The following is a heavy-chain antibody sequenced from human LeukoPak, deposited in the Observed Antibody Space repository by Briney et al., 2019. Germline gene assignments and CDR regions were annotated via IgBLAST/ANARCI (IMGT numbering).Heavy chain of an antibody. CDR1: GGSFANYY. CDR3: ARALGGSSSSSNYFDY. CDR2: INHSGST. V-gene: IGHV4-34*01. Sequence: SETLSLTCAVYGGSFANYYWGWIRQPPGKGLEWIGEINHSGSTNYNPSLKSRVTISVDTSKNQFSLKLSSVTAADTAVYYCARALGGSSSSSNYFDYWGQGTLVTVSS. J-gene: IGHJ4*02. D-gene: IGHD6-6*01.